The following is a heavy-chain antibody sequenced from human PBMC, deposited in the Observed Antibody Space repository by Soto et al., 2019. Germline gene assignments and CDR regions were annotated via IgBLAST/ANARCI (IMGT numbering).Heavy chain of an antibody. CDR2: IWYDGSNK. CDR1: GFTFSSYG. CDR3: ARDHLGTPVYYFDY. J-gene: IGHJ4*02. D-gene: IGHD4-17*01. V-gene: IGHV3-33*01. Sequence: QVQLVESGGGVVQPGRSLRLSCAASGFTFSSYGMHWVRQAPGKGLEWVAVIWYDGSNKYYADSVKGRFTISRDNSKNTLYLQMNSLRAEDTAVYYCARDHLGTPVYYFDYWGQGTLVTVSS.